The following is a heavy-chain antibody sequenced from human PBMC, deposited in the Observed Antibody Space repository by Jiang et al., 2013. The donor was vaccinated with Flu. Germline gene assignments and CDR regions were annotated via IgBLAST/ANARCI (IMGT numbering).Heavy chain of an antibody. Sequence: TNYAMNWVRQAPGQGLEWMGWINTNTGNPTYAQGFTGRFVFSLDTSVSTAYLQISSLKAEDTAVYYCARYSSGWLFEYWGQGTLVTVSS. D-gene: IGHD6-19*01. V-gene: IGHV7-4-1*02. CDR1: TNYA. CDR3: ARYSSGWLFEY. J-gene: IGHJ4*02. CDR2: INTNTGNP.